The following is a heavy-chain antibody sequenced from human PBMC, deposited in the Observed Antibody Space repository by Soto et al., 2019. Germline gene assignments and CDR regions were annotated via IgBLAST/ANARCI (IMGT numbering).Heavy chain of an antibody. J-gene: IGHJ6*02. CDR2: ISWDGGST. Sequence: GGSLRLSCAASGFTFDDYTMHWVRQAPGKGLEWVSLISWDGGSTYYADSVKGRFTISRDNSKNSLYLQMNSLRTEETALYYCAQQTKGLKPPWNGMDVWGQGTTVTVSS. CDR3: AQQTKGLKPPWNGMDV. V-gene: IGHV3-43*01. D-gene: IGHD2-8*01. CDR1: GFTFDDYT.